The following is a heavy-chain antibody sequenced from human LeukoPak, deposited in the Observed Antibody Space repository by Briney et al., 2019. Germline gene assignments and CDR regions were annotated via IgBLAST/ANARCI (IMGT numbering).Heavy chain of an antibody. V-gene: IGHV3-74*01. J-gene: IGHJ4*02. Sequence: GGSLRLSCAAPGFTFSSFWMDWVRQAPGKGLVWVSHVNRDGSSTYYADSVKGRFTISRDNAKNTVYLQMNNLRVEDTAVYYCARGINYGSGIDYWGQGTLVTVSS. CDR2: VNRDGSST. CDR1: GFTFSSFW. D-gene: IGHD3-10*01. CDR3: ARGINYGSGIDY.